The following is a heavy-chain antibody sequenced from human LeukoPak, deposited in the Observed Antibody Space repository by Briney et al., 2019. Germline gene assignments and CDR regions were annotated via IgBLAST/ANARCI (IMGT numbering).Heavy chain of an antibody. V-gene: IGHV3-21*01. CDR1: GFTFSTYN. J-gene: IGHJ1*01. Sequence: GGSLRLSCAASGFTFSTYNTNWVRQAPGKGLEWVSSISSGGNYIYYADSVRGRFTVSRANAKNSLYLLMDSLRAEDTALYYCAREGYFASDSWGQGTLVTVSS. D-gene: IGHD3-10*01. CDR2: ISSGGNYI. CDR3: AREGYFASDS.